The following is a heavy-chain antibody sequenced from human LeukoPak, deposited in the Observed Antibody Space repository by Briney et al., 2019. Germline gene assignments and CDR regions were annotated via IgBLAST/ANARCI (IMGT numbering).Heavy chain of an antibody. CDR2: ISGSGGST. J-gene: IGHJ5*02. CDR3: ARGYCTNGVCYFSS. D-gene: IGHD2-8*01. Sequence: GGSLRLSCAASGFTFSSYAMSWVRQAPGKGLEWVSAISGSGGSTYYADSVKGRFTISRDNAKNTLYLQMNSLRAEDTAVYYCARGYCTNGVCYFSSWGQGTLVTVSS. CDR1: GFTFSSYA. V-gene: IGHV3-23*01.